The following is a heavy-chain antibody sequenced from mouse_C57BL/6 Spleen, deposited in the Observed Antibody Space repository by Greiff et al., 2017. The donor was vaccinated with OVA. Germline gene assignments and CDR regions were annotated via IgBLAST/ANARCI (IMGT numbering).Heavy chain of an antibody. D-gene: IGHD2-1*01. CDR2: IDPSDSYT. CDR1: GYTFTSYW. J-gene: IGHJ1*03. CDR3: ARYVYGNLYWYVDV. Sequence: VQLQQPGAELVKPGASVKLSCKASGYTFTSYWMQWVKQRPGQGLEWIGEIDPSDSYTNYNQKFKGKATLTVDTSSSTAYMQLSSLTSEDSAVYYGARYVYGNLYWYVDVWGTGTTVTVSS. V-gene: IGHV1-50*01.